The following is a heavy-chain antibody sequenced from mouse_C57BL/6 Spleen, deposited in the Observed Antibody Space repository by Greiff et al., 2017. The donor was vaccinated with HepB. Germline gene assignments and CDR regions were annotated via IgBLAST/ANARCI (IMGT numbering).Heavy chain of an antibody. J-gene: IGHJ2*01. Sequence: QVQLKESGPELVKPGASVKISCKASGYAFSSSWMNWVKQRPGKGLEWIGRIYPGDGDTNYNGKFKGKATLTADKSSSTAYMQLSSLTSEDSAVYFCASGTTVVAPFDYWGQGTTLTVSS. CDR2: IYPGDGDT. CDR3: ASGTTVVAPFDY. CDR1: GYAFSSSW. D-gene: IGHD1-1*01. V-gene: IGHV1-82*01.